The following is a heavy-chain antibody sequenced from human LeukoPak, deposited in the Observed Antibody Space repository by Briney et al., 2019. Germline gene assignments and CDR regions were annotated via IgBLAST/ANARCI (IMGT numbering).Heavy chain of an antibody. CDR2: ISYDGSNK. CDR1: GFTFSSYG. J-gene: IGHJ4*02. CDR3: AKDRRLKQQLPDY. Sequence: GGSLRLSCAASGFTFSSYGMHWVRQAPGKGLEWAAVISYDGSNKYYADSVKGRFTISRDNSKNTLYLQMNSLRAEDTAVYYCAKDRRLKQQLPDYWGQGTLVTVSS. V-gene: IGHV3-30*18. D-gene: IGHD6-13*01.